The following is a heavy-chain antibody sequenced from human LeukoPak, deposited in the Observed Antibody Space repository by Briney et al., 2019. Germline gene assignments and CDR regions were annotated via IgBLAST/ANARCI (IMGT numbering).Heavy chain of an antibody. V-gene: IGHV3-21*01. CDR1: GFTFSSYS. D-gene: IGHD3-10*01. CDR2: ISSSSSYI. J-gene: IGHJ4*02. Sequence: GGSLRLSCAASGFTFSSYSMNWVRQAPGKGLEWVSSISSSSSYIYYADSVKGRFTISRDNAKNSLYLQMNSLRAEDTAVYYCARGPSYYYGSGSYPFDYWGQGTLVTVSS. CDR3: ARGPSYYYGSGSYPFDY.